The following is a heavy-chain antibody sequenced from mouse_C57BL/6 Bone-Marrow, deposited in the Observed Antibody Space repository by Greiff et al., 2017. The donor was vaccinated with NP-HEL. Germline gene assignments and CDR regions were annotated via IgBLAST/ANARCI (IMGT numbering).Heavy chain of an antibody. J-gene: IGHJ4*01. Sequence: EVMLVESGGGLVKPGGSLKLSCAASGFTFSDYGMHWVRQAPEKGLEWVAYISSGSSPIYYADTVKGRFTISRDNAKNTLFLQMTSLRSEDTAMYYCARATMVTTGGAMDYWGQGTSVTVSS. CDR2: ISSGSSPI. D-gene: IGHD2-2*01. CDR1: GFTFSDYG. V-gene: IGHV5-17*01. CDR3: ARATMVTTGGAMDY.